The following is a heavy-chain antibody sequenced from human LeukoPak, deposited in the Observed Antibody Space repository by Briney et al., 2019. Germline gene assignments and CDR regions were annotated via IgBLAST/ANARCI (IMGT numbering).Heavy chain of an antibody. Sequence: PSETLSLTCAVYGGSFSGYYWSWIRQPPGKGLEWIGEINHSGSTNYNPSLKSRVTISVDTSKNQFSLKLSSVTAADTAVYYCARKPEYSNRYYYYYMDVWGKGTTVTDSS. J-gene: IGHJ6*03. V-gene: IGHV4-34*01. CDR2: INHSGST. CDR3: ARKPEYSNRYYYYYMDV. CDR1: GGSFSGYY. D-gene: IGHD4-11*01.